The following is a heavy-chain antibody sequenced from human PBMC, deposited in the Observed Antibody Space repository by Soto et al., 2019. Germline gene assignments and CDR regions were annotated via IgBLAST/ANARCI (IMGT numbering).Heavy chain of an antibody. Sequence: QVQLVQSGAEVKKPGASVKVSCKASGYTFTGYYMHWVRQAPGQGLEWMGWINPNSGGTNYAQKLQGWVTMTRDTSISTAYMELSRLRSDDTAVYYCARDRAYDRQFAYWGQGTLVTVSS. V-gene: IGHV1-2*04. D-gene: IGHD3-22*01. J-gene: IGHJ4*02. CDR1: GYTFTGYY. CDR2: INPNSGGT. CDR3: ARDRAYDRQFAY.